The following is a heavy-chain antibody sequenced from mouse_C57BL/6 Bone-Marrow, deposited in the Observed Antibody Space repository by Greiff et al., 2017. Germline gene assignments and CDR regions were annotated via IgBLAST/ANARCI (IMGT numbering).Heavy chain of an antibody. CDR2: INPSSGYT. D-gene: IGHD2-13*01. Sequence: QVQLQQSGAELARPGASVKMSCKASGYTFTSYTMHWVKQRPGQGLEWIGYINPSSGYTKYNQKFKDKATLTADKSSSTAYMHLSSLTSEDSAVSYGERGGSDCGRYYFDYWCQGTTLTVS. CDR1: GYTFTSYT. V-gene: IGHV1-4*01. J-gene: IGHJ2*01. CDR3: ERGGSDCGRYYFDY.